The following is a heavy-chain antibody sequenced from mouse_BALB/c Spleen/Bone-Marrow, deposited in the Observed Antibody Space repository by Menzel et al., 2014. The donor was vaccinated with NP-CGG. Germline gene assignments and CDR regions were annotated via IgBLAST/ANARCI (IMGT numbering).Heavy chain of an antibody. V-gene: IGHV1-19*01. CDR2: VTPYNDGT. Sequence: EVQLQESGPELVKPGAPVKMSCKASGYTFTDYYMDWVKQSHGESFEWIGRVTPYNDGTTYNQKFKGKATLTVDKSSSTAYMALNSLTSEDSAVYYCARTGYWGQGTTLTVSS. J-gene: IGHJ2*01. CDR3: ARTGY. CDR1: GYTFTDYY.